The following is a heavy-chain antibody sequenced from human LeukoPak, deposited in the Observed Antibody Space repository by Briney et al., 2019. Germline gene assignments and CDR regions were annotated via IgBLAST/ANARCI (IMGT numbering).Heavy chain of an antibody. V-gene: IGHV3-48*04. CDR3: ARGGRAVTTVYYYYHYYMDV. D-gene: IGHD4-17*01. CDR1: GFTFSSYR. CDR2: ISSSGSTI. J-gene: IGHJ6*03. Sequence: PGGSLRLSCAASGFTFSSYRMNWVRQAPGKGLEWVSYISSSGSTIYYADSVKGRFTISRDNAKNSLYLQMNSLRAEDTAVYYCARGGRAVTTVYYYYHYYMDVWGKGTTVTISS.